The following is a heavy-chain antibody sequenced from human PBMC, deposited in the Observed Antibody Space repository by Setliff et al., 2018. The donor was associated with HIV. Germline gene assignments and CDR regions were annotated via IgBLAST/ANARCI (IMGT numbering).Heavy chain of an antibody. Sequence: SETLSLTCTVFGASISATTHYWSWIRQAPGKGLEWIGSVDYSETTYYNPTLQGRVTISVEASMIQFSLNLTSVTAADTSLYFCARHSFNGAWLGELLLPFFDKWGQGILVTVSS. V-gene: IGHV4-39*01. J-gene: IGHJ4*02. CDR3: ARHSFNGAWLGELLLPFFDK. D-gene: IGHD3-22*01. CDR2: VDYSETT. CDR1: GASISATTHY.